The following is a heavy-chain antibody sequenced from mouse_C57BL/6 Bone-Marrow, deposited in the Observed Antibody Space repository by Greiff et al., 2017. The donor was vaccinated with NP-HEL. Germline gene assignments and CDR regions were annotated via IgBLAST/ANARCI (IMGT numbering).Heavy chain of an antibody. V-gene: IGHV1-19*01. J-gene: IGHJ4*01. CDR2: INPYNGGT. CDR3: ARNLLLRSRRAMDY. Sequence: EVQLQQSGPVLVKPGASVKMSCKASGYTFTDYYMNWVKQSHGKSLEWIGVINPYNGGTSYNQKFKGKATLTVDKSSSTAYMELNRLTSEDSAVYYCARNLLLRSRRAMDYWGQGTSVTVSS. D-gene: IGHD1-1*01. CDR1: GYTFTDYY.